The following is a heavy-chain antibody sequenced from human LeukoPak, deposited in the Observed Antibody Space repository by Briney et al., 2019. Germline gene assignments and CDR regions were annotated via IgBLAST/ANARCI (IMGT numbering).Heavy chain of an antibody. J-gene: IGHJ6*02. CDR3: ASKYCSSTSCYTEDPYYYGMDV. CDR2: IYYSGST. CDR1: GGSISSYY. D-gene: IGHD2-2*02. V-gene: IGHV4-59*01. Sequence: SETLSLTCTVSGGSISSYYWSRIRQPPGKGLEWIGYIYYSGSTNYNPSLKSRVTISVDTSKNQFSLKLSSVTAADTAVYYCASKYCSSTSCYTEDPYYYGMDVWGQGTTVTVSS.